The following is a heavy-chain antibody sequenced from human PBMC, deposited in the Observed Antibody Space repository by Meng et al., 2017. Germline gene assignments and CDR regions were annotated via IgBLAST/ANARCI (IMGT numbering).Heavy chain of an antibody. D-gene: IGHD6-19*01. CDR1: RFSLSSLD. CDR3: AREYRSGGQCMGY. Sequence: EVLLLDAGGGVATPGVALRRSWAASRFSLSSLDVIWVRQAPGKGREWVTAISGSGGSTYYAASVKGRFTISRDNSKNTLYLQMNSLRAEDTAVYSCAREYRSGGQCMGYWGQGTLVTVSS. CDR2: ISGSGGST. J-gene: IGHJ4*02. V-gene: IGHV3-23*01.